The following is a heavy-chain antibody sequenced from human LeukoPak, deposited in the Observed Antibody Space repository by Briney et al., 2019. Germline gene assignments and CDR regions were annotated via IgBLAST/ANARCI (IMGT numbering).Heavy chain of an antibody. J-gene: IGHJ4*02. CDR1: GYTFTSYD. D-gene: IGHD2-21*02. CDR3: ASNIVVVTATYFDY. CDR2: IIPIFGTA. Sequence: SVKVSCKASGYTFTSYDINWVRQATGQGLEWMGGIIPIFGTASYAQKFQGGVTITADESTSTAYMELSSLRSEDTAVYYCASNIVVVTATYFDYWGQGTLVTVSS. V-gene: IGHV1-69*13.